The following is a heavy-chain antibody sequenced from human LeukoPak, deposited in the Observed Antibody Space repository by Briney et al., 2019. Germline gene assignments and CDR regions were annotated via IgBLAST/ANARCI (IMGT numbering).Heavy chain of an antibody. CDR2: ISVSGDCA. D-gene: IGHD6-25*01. CDR1: GFIFSNYV. CDR3: VKGPGSRRYLY. Sequence: GGSLRLSCAASGFIFSNYVVSWFRQAPGKGLEWVSTISVSGDCAYYGDSVKGRFTISRDNSKNTLFLHMNSLRAEDTAIYYCVKGPGSRRYLYWGQGTLVTVSS. V-gene: IGHV3-23*01. J-gene: IGHJ4*02.